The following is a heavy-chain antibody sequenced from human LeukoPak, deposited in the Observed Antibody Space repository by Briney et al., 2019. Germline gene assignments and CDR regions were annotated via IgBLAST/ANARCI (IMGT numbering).Heavy chain of an antibody. V-gene: IGHV3-33*06. Sequence: PGGSLRLSCAASGFTFSSYGMHWVRQAPGKGLEWVAVIWYDGGNKYYADSVKGRFTISRDNSKNTLYLQMNSLRAEDTAVYYCAKDRSTGSNWFDPWGQGTLVTVSS. CDR1: GFTFSSYG. J-gene: IGHJ5*02. D-gene: IGHD3-9*01. CDR3: AKDRSTGSNWFDP. CDR2: IWYDGGNK.